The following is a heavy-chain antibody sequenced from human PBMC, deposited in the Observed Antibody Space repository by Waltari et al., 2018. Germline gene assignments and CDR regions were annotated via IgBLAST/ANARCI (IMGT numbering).Heavy chain of an antibody. CDR3: ARAFGSGSYAWFDS. V-gene: IGHV4-39*01. J-gene: IGHJ5*01. CDR2: MYYRGSS. Sequence: QLQLQESGPGLVKPSETLSLTCSVSGDSVTRGSYSWGWIRQPPRKGLEWIGIMYYRGSSYSNPSLKSRVTISVDTSKNQFSLKLSSVAAADTAVYYCARAFGSGSYAWFDSWGQGTLVTVSS. CDR1: GDSVTRGSYS. D-gene: IGHD3-10*01.